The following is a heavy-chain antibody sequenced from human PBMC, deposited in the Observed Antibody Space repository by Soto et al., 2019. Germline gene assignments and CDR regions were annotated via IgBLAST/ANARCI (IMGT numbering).Heavy chain of an antibody. CDR3: ARWNSYGYYFDY. CDR2: INQDRSEK. J-gene: IGHJ4*02. Sequence: GGSLRLSCAASGFTFSSYRISWVRQAPGKGLEWVANINQDRSEKYYVDSVKGRFTISRDNAKNSLYLQMNSLRAEDTAVYYCARWNSYGYYFDYWGQGTLVTVSS. D-gene: IGHD5-18*01. CDR1: GFTFSSYR. V-gene: IGHV3-7*01.